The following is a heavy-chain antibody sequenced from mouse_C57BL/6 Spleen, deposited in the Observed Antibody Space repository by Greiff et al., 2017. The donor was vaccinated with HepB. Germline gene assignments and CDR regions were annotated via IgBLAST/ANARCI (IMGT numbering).Heavy chain of an antibody. J-gene: IGHJ1*03. CDR1: GYSITSGYD. D-gene: IGHD1-1*01. CDR2: ISYSGST. CDR3: ARERHYYGSSRYWYFDV. Sequence: DVQLQESGPGMVKPSQSLSLTCTVTGYSITSGYDWHWIRHFPGNKLEWMGYISYSGSTNYNPSLKSRISITHDTSKNHFFLKLNSVTTEDTATYYCARERHYYGSSRYWYFDVWGTGTTVTVSS. V-gene: IGHV3-1*01.